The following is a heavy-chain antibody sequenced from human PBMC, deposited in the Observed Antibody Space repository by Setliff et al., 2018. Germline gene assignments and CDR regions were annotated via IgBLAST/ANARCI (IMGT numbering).Heavy chain of an antibody. CDR2: ISSSSSTI. CDR1: GFTFSDYS. Sequence: GESLKISCAASGFTFSDYSMNWVRQAPGKGLEWVSDISSSSSTIYYADSVKGRFTISRDNAQNSLYLQMNSLRAEDTAVYYCARFYNFWSGPALDAWGKGTTVTVSS. V-gene: IGHV3-48*01. CDR3: ARFYNFWSGPALDA. D-gene: IGHD3-3*01. J-gene: IGHJ6*04.